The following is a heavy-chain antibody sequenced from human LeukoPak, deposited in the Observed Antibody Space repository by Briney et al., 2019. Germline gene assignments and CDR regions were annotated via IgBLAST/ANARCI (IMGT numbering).Heavy chain of an antibody. V-gene: IGHV3-72*01. D-gene: IGHD1-26*01. CDR2: TGNKADSYTT. J-gene: IGHJ4*02. Sequence: GGSLRLSCAASGFTFSDHCMDWVRQAPGKGLEWVGRTGNKADSYTTEYAASVKGRFTISRDDSKNSLYMQMNSLKTEDTAVYYCTRVLSGSDYFDSWGQGTLVTVSS. CDR3: TRVLSGSDYFDS. CDR1: GFTFSDHC.